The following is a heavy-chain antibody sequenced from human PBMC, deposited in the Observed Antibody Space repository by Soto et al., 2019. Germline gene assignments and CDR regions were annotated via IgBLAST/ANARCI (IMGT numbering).Heavy chain of an antibody. J-gene: IGHJ5*02. D-gene: IGHD4-17*01. CDR3: TRADLTVTLSVFDP. V-gene: IGHV3-30-3*01. CDR1: GFIFSRYF. CDR2: ISDDGSTK. Sequence: QVQLLESGGGVVQPGRSLRLSCAASGFIFSRYFMHWVRQAPGKGLEWVALISDDGSTKYYADSVTGRFTISRDNFKSTLYLQMNSLSADDTAVYYCTRADLTVTLSVFDPWGQGTLVTVSS.